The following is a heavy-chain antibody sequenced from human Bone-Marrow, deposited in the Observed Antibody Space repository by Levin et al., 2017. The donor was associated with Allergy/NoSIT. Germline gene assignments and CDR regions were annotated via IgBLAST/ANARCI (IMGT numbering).Heavy chain of an antibody. CDR3: ARGSKWNWNHGWFDP. J-gene: IGHJ5*02. D-gene: IGHD1-14*01. CDR1: GGSFSGYY. V-gene: IGHV4-34*01. Sequence: GSLRLSCAVYGGSFSGYYWSWIRQPPGKGLEWIGEINHSGSTNYNPSLKSRVTISVDTSKNQFSLKLSSVTAADTAVYYCARGSKWNWNHGWFDPWGQGTLVTVSS. CDR2: INHSGST.